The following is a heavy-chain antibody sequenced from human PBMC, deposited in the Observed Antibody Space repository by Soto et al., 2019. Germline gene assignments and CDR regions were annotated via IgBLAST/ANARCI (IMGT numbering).Heavy chain of an antibody. V-gene: IGHV4-59*01. CDR1: GGSISSYY. Sequence: QVQLQESGPGLVKPSETLSLTCTVSGGSISSYYWTWIRQPPGKGLEWIGYIYYSGSTNYHPSLKSRVTISVYTSENQFSLKLSSVTAADTAVYYCARRWGTYFDFWGQGTLVTVSS. CDR2: IYYSGST. J-gene: IGHJ4*02. CDR3: ARRWGTYFDF. D-gene: IGHD7-27*01.